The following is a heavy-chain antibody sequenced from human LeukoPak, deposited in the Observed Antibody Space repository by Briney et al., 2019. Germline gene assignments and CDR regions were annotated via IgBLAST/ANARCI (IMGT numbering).Heavy chain of an antibody. CDR1: GGSISSYY. CDR2: IYYSGST. Sequence: SETLSLTCTVSGGSISSYYWSWIRQPPGKGLEWIGYIYYSGSTNYNPSLKSRVTISVDTSKNQFSLKMSSVTAADTAVYYCARGKGRSYYDSSGYNAFDIWGQGTMVTVSS. D-gene: IGHD3-22*01. V-gene: IGHV4-59*01. J-gene: IGHJ3*02. CDR3: ARGKGRSYYDSSGYNAFDI.